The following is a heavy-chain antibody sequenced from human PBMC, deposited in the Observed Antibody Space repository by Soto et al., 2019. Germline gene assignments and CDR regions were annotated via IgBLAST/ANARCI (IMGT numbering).Heavy chain of an antibody. CDR1: GYTFTGYY. J-gene: IGHJ6*02. V-gene: IGHV1-2*04. CDR3: ARANYDFWRGLPYYYSGMDV. D-gene: IGHD3-3*01. Sequence: ASVKVSCKASGYTFTGYYMHWVRQAPGQGLEWMGWINPNSGGTNYAQKFQGWVTMTRDTSISTAYMELSRLRSDDTAVYYCARANYDFWRGLPYYYSGMDVWGQGTTVTVSS. CDR2: INPNSGGT.